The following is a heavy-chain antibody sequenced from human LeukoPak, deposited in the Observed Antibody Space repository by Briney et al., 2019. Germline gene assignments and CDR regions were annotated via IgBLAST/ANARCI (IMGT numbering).Heavy chain of an antibody. J-gene: IGHJ5*02. CDR2: IYYRGST. D-gene: IGHD1-26*01. CDR3: ARRIVGATAVFDP. V-gene: IGHV4-59*02. CDR1: GGSVSSYY. Sequence: SETLSLTCIVSGGSVSSYYWSWIRQPPGKEMEWIGYIYYRGSTNYNPSLKSRVTISLDTSKNQFSLKLSSVTAADTAVYYCARRIVGATAVFDPWGQGTLVTASS.